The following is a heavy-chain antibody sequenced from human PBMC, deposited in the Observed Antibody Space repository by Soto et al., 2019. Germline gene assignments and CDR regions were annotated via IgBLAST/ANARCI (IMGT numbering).Heavy chain of an antibody. Sequence: ASVKVSCKASGYTFTSYDINWVRQATGQGLEWMGWMNPNSGNTGYAQKFQGRVTMTRNTSISTAYMELSSLRSEDTAVYYCAILVEGSGSYFYWFDPWSQGTLVTVSS. CDR1: GYTFTSYD. CDR2: MNPNSGNT. D-gene: IGHD3-10*01. J-gene: IGHJ5*02. CDR3: AILVEGSGSYFYWFDP. V-gene: IGHV1-8*01.